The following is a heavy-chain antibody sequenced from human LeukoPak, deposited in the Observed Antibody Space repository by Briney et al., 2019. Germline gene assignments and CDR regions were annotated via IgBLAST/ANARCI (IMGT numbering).Heavy chain of an antibody. V-gene: IGHV3-23*01. D-gene: IGHD2-2*01. J-gene: IGHJ4*02. Sequence: GGSLRLSCAASGFTFGSYAMTWVRQAPGKGLKWVSAISDSGANTYYADSVKGRFTISRDNPKNTLYLQMNSLRADDTAVYYCASKTFCTSISCHFDYWGQGTRVTVSS. CDR1: GFTFGSYA. CDR2: ISDSGANT. CDR3: ASKTFCTSISCHFDY.